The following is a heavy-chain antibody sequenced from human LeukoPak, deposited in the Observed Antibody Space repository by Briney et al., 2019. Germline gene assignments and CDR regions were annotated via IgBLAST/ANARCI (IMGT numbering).Heavy chain of an antibody. CDR1: GFTFSSYW. CDR2: IKQDGSEK. D-gene: IGHD4-17*01. J-gene: IGHJ6*03. V-gene: IGHV3-7*01. CDR3: ARQTTDYYYYYYMDV. Sequence: GGSLRLSCAASGFTFSSYWMSWVRQAPGKGLEWVANIKQDGSEKYYVDSVKGRFTISRDNAKNSLYLQMNSLRAEDTAVYYCARQTTDYYYYYYMDVSGKGTTVTISS.